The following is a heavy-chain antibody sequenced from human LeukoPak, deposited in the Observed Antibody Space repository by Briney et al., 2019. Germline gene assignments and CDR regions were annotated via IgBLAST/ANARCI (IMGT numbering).Heavy chain of an antibody. CDR2: IYYSGST. Sequence: SETLSLTCTVSGGSISSSSYYWGWIRQPPGKGLEWIGSIYYSGSTYYNPSLKSRVTISVDTSKNQFSLKLSSVTAADTAVYYCARGMTTVVTLYYYYYMDVWGKGTTVTISS. CDR3: ARGMTTVVTLYYYYYMDV. J-gene: IGHJ6*03. CDR1: GGSISSSSYY. D-gene: IGHD4-23*01. V-gene: IGHV4-39*07.